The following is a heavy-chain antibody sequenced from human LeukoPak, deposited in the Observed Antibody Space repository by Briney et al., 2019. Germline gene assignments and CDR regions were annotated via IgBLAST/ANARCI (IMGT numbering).Heavy chain of an antibody. CDR1: GFTFSNYG. V-gene: IGHV3-23*01. D-gene: IGHD4-17*01. CDR2: ISGSGDTT. J-gene: IGHJ4*02. Sequence: GGSLRLSCATSGFTFSNYGMHWVRQAPGKGLEWVSAISGSGDTTFYADSVKGRFTISRDNSKKTLYLQVNSLRAEDTAVYFCAKELTTERTPGVDSWGQGTLVTVSS. CDR3: AKELTTERTPGVDS.